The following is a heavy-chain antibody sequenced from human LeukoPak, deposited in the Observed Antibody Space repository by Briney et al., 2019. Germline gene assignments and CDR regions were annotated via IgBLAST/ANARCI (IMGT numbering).Heavy chain of an antibody. CDR1: GFTFSSYA. CDR3: ARDPPGIQLWFVFDY. V-gene: IGHV3-30*04. CDR2: ISYDGSNK. D-gene: IGHD5-18*01. J-gene: IGHJ4*02. Sequence: PGGSLRLSCAASGFTFSSYAMHWVRQAPGKGLEWVAVISYDGSNKYYADSVKGRFTISRDNSKNTLYLQMNSLRAEDTAVYYCARDPPGIQLWFVFDYWGQGTLVTVSS.